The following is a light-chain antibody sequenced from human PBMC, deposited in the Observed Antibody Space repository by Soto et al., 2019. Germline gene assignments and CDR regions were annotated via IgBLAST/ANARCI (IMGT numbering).Light chain of an antibody. CDR2: DAS. J-gene: IGKJ2*01. CDR3: QQRGYGPRT. V-gene: IGKV3-11*01. CDR1: QSVSSY. Sequence: EIVLTQSPATLSLSPGERATLSCRASQSVSSYLAWYQQKPGQAPRLLIYDASNRATDIPARFSGSGSGTDFTLTISSLETEDFAFYYCQQRGYGPRTFGQGTKLEIK.